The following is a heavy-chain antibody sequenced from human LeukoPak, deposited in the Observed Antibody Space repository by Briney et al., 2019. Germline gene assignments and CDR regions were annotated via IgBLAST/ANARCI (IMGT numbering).Heavy chain of an antibody. V-gene: IGHV4-38-2*02. CDR1: GYSISSGYY. CDR3: ARKALNCSGGSCYSYYFDY. CDR2: IYHSGST. D-gene: IGHD2-15*01. J-gene: IGHJ4*02. Sequence: SETLSLTCTVSGYSISSGYYWGWIRQPPGKGLEWIGSIYHSGSTYYNPSLKSRVTISVDTSKNQFSLKLSSVTAADTAVYYCARKALNCSGGSCYSYYFDYWGQGTLVTVSS.